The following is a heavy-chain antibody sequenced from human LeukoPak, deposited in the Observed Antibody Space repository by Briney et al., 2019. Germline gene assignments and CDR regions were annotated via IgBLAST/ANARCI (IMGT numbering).Heavy chain of an antibody. J-gene: IGHJ3*02. D-gene: IGHD3-22*01. CDR1: GGSISSYY. CDR3: ASRGNYYDSSGYYQDDAFDI. Sequence: SETLSLTCTVSGGSISSYYWSWIRQPPGKGLEWIGYIYYSGSTNYNPSLKSRVTISVDTSKNQFSLTLSSVTAADTAVYYCASRGNYYDSSGYYQDDAFDIWGQGTMVTVSS. V-gene: IGHV4-59*08. CDR2: IYYSGST.